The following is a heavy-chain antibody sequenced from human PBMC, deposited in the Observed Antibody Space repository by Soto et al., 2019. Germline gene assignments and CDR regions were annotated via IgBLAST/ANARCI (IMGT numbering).Heavy chain of an antibody. CDR1: GGSIRTYY. Sequence: SETLSLTCTVSGGSIRTYYWSWIRQPPGKGLEWIGCIYNSGSTNSNPSLKSRVSISVDASKNQFSLKLISVTAADTAVYFCARHSPANFFDSWGQGTLVTVSS. V-gene: IGHV4-59*08. CDR3: ARHSPANFFDS. CDR2: IYNSGST. J-gene: IGHJ4*02.